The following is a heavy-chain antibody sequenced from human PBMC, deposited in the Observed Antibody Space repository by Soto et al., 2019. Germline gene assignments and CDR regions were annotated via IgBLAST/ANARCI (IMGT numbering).Heavy chain of an antibody. D-gene: IGHD2-15*01. CDR3: ARDLGYCNSSGCFRNWFDP. Sequence: QVQLVQSGAEVKTPGASVKVSCRASGYSFRTHGISWVRQAPGQGLVWMGWISTYDDKTNFPQKFQGRITMTTDTSTRTASMELRSLRSDDTAVYFCARDLGYCNSSGCFRNWFDPWGQGTVVTVSS. J-gene: IGHJ5*02. CDR1: GYSFRTHG. CDR2: ISTYDDKT. V-gene: IGHV1-18*01.